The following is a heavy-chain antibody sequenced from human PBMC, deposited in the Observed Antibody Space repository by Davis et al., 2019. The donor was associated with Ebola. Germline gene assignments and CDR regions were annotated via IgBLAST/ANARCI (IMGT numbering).Heavy chain of an antibody. CDR3: AGDPGIVVVIYYGMDV. J-gene: IGHJ6*02. Sequence: SETLSLTCAISGDSVSSNSAAWNWIRQSPSRGLEWLGRTYYRSKWYNDYAVSVKSRITINPDTSKNQFSLQLNSVTPEDTAVYYCAGDPGIVVVIYYGMDVWGQGTTVTVSS. CDR1: GDSVSSNSAA. D-gene: IGHD2-21*01. CDR2: TYYRSKWYN. V-gene: IGHV6-1*01.